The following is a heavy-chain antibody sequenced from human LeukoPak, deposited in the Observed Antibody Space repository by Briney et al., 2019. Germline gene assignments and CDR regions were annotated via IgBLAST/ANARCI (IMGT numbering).Heavy chain of an antibody. V-gene: IGHV4-59*01. J-gene: IGHJ4*02. Sequence: SETLSLTCTVSGGSISSYYWSWIRQPPGKGLEWIGYIYYSGSTNYNPSLKSRVTISVDTSKNQFSLKLSSVTAADTAVYYCARGGKITMVRGVLFDYWGQGTLVTVSS. D-gene: IGHD3-10*01. CDR2: IYYSGST. CDR3: ARGGKITMVRGVLFDY. CDR1: GGSISSYY.